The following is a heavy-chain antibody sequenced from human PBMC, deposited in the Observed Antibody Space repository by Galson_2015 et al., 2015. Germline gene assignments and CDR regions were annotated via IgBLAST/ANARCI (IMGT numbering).Heavy chain of an antibody. J-gene: IGHJ3*02. Sequence: SLRLSCAASGFTFSIYAMSWVRQAPGKGLEWVSTITTSGGSPSYADSVKGRFTISRDNSNNTLYVQMNSLRADDTAVYYCAKGRGSGWVYAFDIWGQGTMVTVSS. CDR2: ITTSGGSP. V-gene: IGHV3-23*01. CDR3: AKGRGSGWVYAFDI. CDR1: GFTFSIYA. D-gene: IGHD6-19*01.